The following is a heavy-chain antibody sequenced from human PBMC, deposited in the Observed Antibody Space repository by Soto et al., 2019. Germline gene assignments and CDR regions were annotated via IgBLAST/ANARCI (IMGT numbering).Heavy chain of an antibody. J-gene: IGHJ6*03. CDR1: GYTFTSYD. Sequence: ASVKVSCKASGYTFTSYDINWVRQATGQGLEWMGWMNPNSGNTGYAQKFQGRVTMTRNTSISTAYMELSSLRSEDTAVYYCARGPPVWLGEDNYYYYMYVWGKGTTVTVS. D-gene: IGHD3-10*01. CDR3: ARGPPVWLGEDNYYYYMYV. V-gene: IGHV1-8*01. CDR2: MNPNSGNT.